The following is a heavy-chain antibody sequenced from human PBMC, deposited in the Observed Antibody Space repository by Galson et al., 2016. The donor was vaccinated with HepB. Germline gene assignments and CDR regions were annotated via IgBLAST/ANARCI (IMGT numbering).Heavy chain of an antibody. CDR2: ISCNGGSP. D-gene: IGHD3-3*01. CDR1: EFTFSSYV. V-gene: IGHV3-23*01. Sequence: SLRLSCAASEFTFSSYVMSWVRQAPGKGLEWVSTISCNGGSPYYAASVKGRFTISRDNSKNTLYLQINSLRAEATAVYYCAKEGTIFGAVPYGMDVWGQGTPVTVSS. J-gene: IGHJ6*02. CDR3: AKEGTIFGAVPYGMDV.